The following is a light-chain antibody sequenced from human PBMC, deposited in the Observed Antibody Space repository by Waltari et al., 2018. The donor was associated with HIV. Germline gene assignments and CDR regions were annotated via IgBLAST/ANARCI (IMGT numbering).Light chain of an antibody. Sequence: EIVLTQSPATLSVSPGQRATLSCRASQSVSNNLAWYQQKPGQSPRLLIYGAPARATGIPARFSGSGSGTEFTLTVSSLQSEDFAVYYCQQYNDWLLVTFGQGTRLEIE. CDR2: GAP. CDR1: QSVSNN. V-gene: IGKV3-15*01. CDR3: QQYNDWLLVT. J-gene: IGKJ5*01.